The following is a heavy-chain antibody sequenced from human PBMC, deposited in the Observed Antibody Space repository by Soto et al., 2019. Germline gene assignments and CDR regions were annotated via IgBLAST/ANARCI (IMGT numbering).Heavy chain of an antibody. CDR1: GGSFSGYS. D-gene: IGHD3-3*01. CDR3: ARARFDSWSHIYYGLDV. CDR2: INHSGTT. Sequence: SETLSLTCAVYGGSFSGYSWTWLRQPPWKGLEWIGEINHSGTTDYNPALKSRVTMSADTSKNQFSLRMTSVTAADTAVYYCARARFDSWSHIYYGLDVWGQVPTVTV. V-gene: IGHV4-34*01. J-gene: IGHJ6*02.